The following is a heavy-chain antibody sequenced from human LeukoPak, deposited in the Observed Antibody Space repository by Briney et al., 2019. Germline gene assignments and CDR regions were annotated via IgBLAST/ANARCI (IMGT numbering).Heavy chain of an antibody. CDR1: GYTFTSYG. CDR3: AKARYCSGGSCFPQLTPDY. J-gene: IGHJ4*02. D-gene: IGHD2-15*01. V-gene: IGHV1-18*01. CDR2: ISAYNGNT. Sequence: ASVKVSCKASGYTFTSYGISWVRQAPGQGLEWMGWISAYNGNTNYAQKLQGRVTMTTDTSTSTAYMELRSLRSDDTAVYYCAKARYCSGGSCFPQLTPDYWGQGTLVTVSS.